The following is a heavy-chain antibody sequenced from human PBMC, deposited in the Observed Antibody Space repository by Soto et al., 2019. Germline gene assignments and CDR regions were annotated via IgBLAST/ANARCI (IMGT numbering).Heavy chain of an antibody. CDR3: AREAGDSSAPGFDH. J-gene: IGHJ5*02. CDR2: ISAYNGNT. CDR1: GYTFTSYG. Sequence: DSVKVSCKASGYTFTSYGISWVRQAPGQGLEWMGWISAYNGNTNYAQKLQGRVTMTTDTSTSTAYMELRSLRSDDTAVYYCAREAGDSSAPGFDHWGQGTLVTVYS. D-gene: IGHD3-22*01. V-gene: IGHV1-18*04.